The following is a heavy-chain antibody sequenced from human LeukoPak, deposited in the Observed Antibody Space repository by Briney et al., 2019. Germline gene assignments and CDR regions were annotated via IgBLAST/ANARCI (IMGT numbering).Heavy chain of an antibody. V-gene: IGHV4-4*02. CDR1: GGSISSSNW. D-gene: IGHD5-12*01. J-gene: IGHJ4*02. CDR3: ARDVPPRGYSGYDTDY. Sequence: SGTLSLTCAVSGGSISSSNWWSGVRRPPGKGLEGIGEIYHSGSTNYNPSLKSRVTISVDKSKNQFSLKLSSVTAADTAVYYCARDVPPRGYSGYDTDYWGQGTLVTVSS. CDR2: IYHSGST.